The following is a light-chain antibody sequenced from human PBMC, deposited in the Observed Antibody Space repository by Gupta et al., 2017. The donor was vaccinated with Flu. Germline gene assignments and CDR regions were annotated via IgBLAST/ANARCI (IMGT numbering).Light chain of an antibody. Sequence: SATLTCRASQSVSSSDLAWYQKKPGQAPRLLIYGASSRATGIPDRFSGSGSGTDFTLTISRLEPEDFAVYYCQQYGSSPRYTFGQGTKLEIK. CDR1: QSVSSSD. CDR2: GAS. J-gene: IGKJ2*01. CDR3: QQYGSSPRYT. V-gene: IGKV3-20*01.